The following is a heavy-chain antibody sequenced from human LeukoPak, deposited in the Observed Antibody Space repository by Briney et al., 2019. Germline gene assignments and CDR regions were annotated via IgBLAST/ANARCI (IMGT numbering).Heavy chain of an antibody. CDR2: MSDIGSTT. CDR3: ARRGAEVGATVAPGDY. CDR1: GFTFSSYA. V-gene: IGHV3-23*01. J-gene: IGHJ4*02. D-gene: IGHD1-26*01. Sequence: GGSLRLSCAASGFTFSSYAMSWVRQAPGRVLEWVSAMSDIGSTTYYADSVKGRFTISRDTSKNTLYLQMNSLRAEDTAIYYCARRGAEVGATVAPGDYWGQGTLVTVSS.